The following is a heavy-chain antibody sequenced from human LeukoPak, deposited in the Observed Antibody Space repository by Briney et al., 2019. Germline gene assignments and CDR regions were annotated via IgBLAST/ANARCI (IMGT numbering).Heavy chain of an antibody. D-gene: IGHD6-6*01. CDR2: INPNSGGT. Sequence: GASVKVSCTASGYTFTGYYMHWVRQALGQGLEWMGWINPNSGGTNYAQKFQGWVTMTRDTSISTAYMELSRLRSDDTAVYYCARGRYSSSSPHFDYWGQGTLVTVSS. V-gene: IGHV1-2*04. CDR3: ARGRYSSSSPHFDY. J-gene: IGHJ4*02. CDR1: GYTFTGYY.